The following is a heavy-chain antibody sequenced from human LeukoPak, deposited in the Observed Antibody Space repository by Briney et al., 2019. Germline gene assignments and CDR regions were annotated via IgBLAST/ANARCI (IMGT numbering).Heavy chain of an antibody. CDR2: IWYDGSNK. Sequence: GGSLRLSCAAPGLTFSSYAMHWVRQAPGKGLEWVAVIWYDGSNKYYADSVKGRFTISRDNAKNSLYLQMNSLRAEDTAVYYCARGPPIVGATPNDYWGQGTLVTVSS. CDR1: GLTFSSYA. V-gene: IGHV3-33*01. J-gene: IGHJ4*02. CDR3: ARGPPIVGATPNDY. D-gene: IGHD1-26*01.